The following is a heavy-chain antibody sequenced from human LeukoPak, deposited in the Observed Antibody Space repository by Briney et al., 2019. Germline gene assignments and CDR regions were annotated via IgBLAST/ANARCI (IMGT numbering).Heavy chain of an antibody. V-gene: IGHV3-9*01. Sequence: PGGSLRLSCAASGFTFDDYAMHWVRQAPGKGLEWVSGISWNSGSIGYADSVKGRFTISRDNAKNSLYLQMNSLRAEDTALYYCAKTDSSSWYVSADYWGQGTLVTVSS. CDR2: ISWNSGSI. CDR3: AKTDSSSWYVSADY. CDR1: GFTFDDYA. J-gene: IGHJ4*02. D-gene: IGHD6-13*01.